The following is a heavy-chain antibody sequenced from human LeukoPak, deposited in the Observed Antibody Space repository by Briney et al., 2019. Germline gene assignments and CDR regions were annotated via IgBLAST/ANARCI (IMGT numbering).Heavy chain of an antibody. CDR1: GFTFSSYG. Sequence: GGSLRLSCAASGFTFSSYGMHWVRQAPGKGLEWVAVIWYDGSNKYYADSVKGRFTISRDNSKNTLYLQMNSLTTDDTAAYYCVKGDWHGSGNYYSDQFRPWGPGTLVTVS. CDR3: VKGDWHGSGNYYSDQFRP. J-gene: IGHJ5*02. D-gene: IGHD3-10*01. V-gene: IGHV3-30*02. CDR2: IWYDGSNK.